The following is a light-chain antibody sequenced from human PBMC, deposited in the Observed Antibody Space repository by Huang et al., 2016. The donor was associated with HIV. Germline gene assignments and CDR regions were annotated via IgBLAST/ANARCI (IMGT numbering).Light chain of an antibody. CDR1: QSVRSRY. CDR3: QQYGSSPFT. V-gene: IGKV3-20*01. CDR2: GAS. J-gene: IGKJ3*01. Sequence: EIVLTQSPGTLSLSPGERATLSCRASQSVRSRYLAWYQQKPGQAPRLLIYGASSRATGIPDRFSGSGSGADFFLTISRLEPEDFAVYYCQQYGSSPFTFGPGTKVDIK.